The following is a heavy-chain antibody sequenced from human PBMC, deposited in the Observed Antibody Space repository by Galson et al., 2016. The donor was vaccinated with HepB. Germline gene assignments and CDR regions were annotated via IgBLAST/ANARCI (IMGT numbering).Heavy chain of an antibody. CDR3: AKDLRRSYAVVTAAPFDY. J-gene: IGHJ4*02. Sequence: SLRLSCATSGFTFSSYSMNWVRQAPGKGLEWVSYISSFGNPKFYADSVKGRFTISRDNSKNTLYLQMISLRAEDTAVYYCAKDLRRSYAVVTAAPFDYWGQGTLVTVSS. CDR2: ISSFGNPK. CDR1: GFTFSSYS. D-gene: IGHD2-2*01. V-gene: IGHV3-48*01.